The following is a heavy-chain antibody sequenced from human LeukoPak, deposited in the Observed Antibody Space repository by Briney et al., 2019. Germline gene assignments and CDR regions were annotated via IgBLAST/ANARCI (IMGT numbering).Heavy chain of an antibody. D-gene: IGHD6-19*01. CDR2: INSDASIT. CDR1: GFTFSSHW. CDR3: ARDIGTSGWDDALDL. V-gene: IGHV3-74*01. J-gene: IGHJ3*01. Sequence: GRSLRLSCAASGFTFSSHWMHWVRQAPGKGLVWVSRINSDASITSYADSVKGRFTISRDNARNTLYLQMNSLSAEDTAVYYCARDIGTSGWDDALDLWGQGTMVTVSS.